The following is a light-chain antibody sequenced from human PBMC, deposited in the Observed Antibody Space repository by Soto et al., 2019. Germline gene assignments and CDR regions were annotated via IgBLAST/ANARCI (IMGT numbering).Light chain of an antibody. V-gene: IGKV1-12*01. Sequence: DIQITQSASSVSPSLADRLTITYRASQDIGGRLAWFQQKPGKAPQYLIQAASILQSGVPSRFSGSGSGTEFILTINNLQPEDFASYFCLQVYSFPRTFGLGTKVDIK. CDR1: QDIGGR. CDR2: AAS. CDR3: LQVYSFPRT. J-gene: IGKJ1*01.